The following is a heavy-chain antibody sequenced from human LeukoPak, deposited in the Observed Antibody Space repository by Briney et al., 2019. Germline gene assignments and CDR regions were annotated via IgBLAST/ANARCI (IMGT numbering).Heavy chain of an antibody. CDR2: IYTSGSA. CDR3: ARGRMFRGGGSDFPFNWFDP. D-gene: IGHD3-10*01. V-gene: IGHV4-4*07. J-gene: IGHJ5*02. CDR1: GGSISSYY. Sequence: PSETLSLTRTVSGGSISSYYWGWIRQPAGKGLEWIGRIYTSGSAKYNPSLTSRLTMSVDTSKNQFSLKLNSVTAADTAVYYCARGRMFRGGGSDFPFNWFDPWGQGTLVTVSS.